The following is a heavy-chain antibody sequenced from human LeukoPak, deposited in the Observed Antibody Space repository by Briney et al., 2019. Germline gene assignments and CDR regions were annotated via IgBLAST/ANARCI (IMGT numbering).Heavy chain of an antibody. CDR3: AREVAYCGGDCYFAF. Sequence: ASVKVSCKASGYTFTGYYMHWVRQAPGQGLEWMGRINPNSGGTNYAQKFQGRVTMTRDTSISTAYMELSRLRSDDTAVYYCAREVAYCGGDCYFAFWGQGTLVTVSS. CDR2: INPNSGGT. V-gene: IGHV1-2*06. J-gene: IGHJ4*02. CDR1: GYTFTGYY. D-gene: IGHD2-21*02.